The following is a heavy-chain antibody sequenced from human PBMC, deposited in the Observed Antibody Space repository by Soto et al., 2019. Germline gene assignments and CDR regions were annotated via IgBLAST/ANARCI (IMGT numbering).Heavy chain of an antibody. J-gene: IGHJ6*02. CDR1: GDSVSSDSSA. V-gene: IGHV6-1*01. CDR3: AGLSWFRGLDV. D-gene: IGHD3-10*01. CDR2: TYYRSKWNN. Sequence: QVQLQQSGPGLVKPSQTLSLTCAISGDSVSSDSSAWSWIRQSPSRGLEWLGRTYYRSKWNNDCAVSVKSRITINPDTSKHQFSLQLYSMTPDDTAVYYCAGLSWFRGLDVWGQGTPVTVSS.